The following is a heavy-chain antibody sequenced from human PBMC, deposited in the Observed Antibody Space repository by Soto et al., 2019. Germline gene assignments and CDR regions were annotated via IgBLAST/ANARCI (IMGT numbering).Heavy chain of an antibody. Sequence: ASVKVSCKASGYTFTSYDINWVRQATGQGLEWMGWMNPNSGNTGYAQKFQGRVTMTRNTSMSTAYMELSSLRSDDTAVYYCARVPRDIVVVVAATGFRWFDPWGQGTLVTVSS. V-gene: IGHV1-8*01. CDR1: GYTFTSYD. J-gene: IGHJ5*02. CDR3: ARVPRDIVVVVAATGFRWFDP. CDR2: MNPNSGNT. D-gene: IGHD2-15*01.